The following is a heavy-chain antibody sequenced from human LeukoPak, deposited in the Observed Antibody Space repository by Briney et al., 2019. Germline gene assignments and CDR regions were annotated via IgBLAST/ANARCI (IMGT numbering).Heavy chain of an antibody. CDR2: INAGNGNT. Sequence: ASVNVSCKASGYTFTSYAMHWVRQAPGQRLECMGWINAGNGNTKYSQKFQGRVTITRDTSASTAYMELSSLRSEDTAVYYCARGAAATHYYYYGMDVWGQGTTVTVSS. J-gene: IGHJ6*02. CDR1: GYTFTSYA. CDR3: ARGAAATHYYYYGMDV. D-gene: IGHD6-25*01. V-gene: IGHV1-3*01.